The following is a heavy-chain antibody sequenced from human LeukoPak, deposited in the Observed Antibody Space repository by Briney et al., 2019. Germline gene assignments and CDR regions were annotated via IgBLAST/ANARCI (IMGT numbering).Heavy chain of an antibody. D-gene: IGHD5-24*01. J-gene: IGHJ4*02. CDR3: AKERDGYKMGGVDY. CDR1: GFTFSSYG. Sequence: GGSLRLSCAASGFTFSSYGMSWARQAPGKGLEWVSAISGSGGSTYYADSVKGRFTISRDNSKNTLYLQMNSLRAEDTAVYYCAKERDGYKMGGVDYWGQGTLVTVSS. V-gene: IGHV3-23*01. CDR2: ISGSGGST.